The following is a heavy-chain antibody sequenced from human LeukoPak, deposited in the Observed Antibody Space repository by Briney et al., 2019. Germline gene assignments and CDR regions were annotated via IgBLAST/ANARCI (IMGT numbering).Heavy chain of an antibody. V-gene: IGHV3-33*01. CDR2: IWYDGSNK. Sequence: PERSLRLSCAASGFTFSSYGMHWVRQAPGKGLEWVAVIWYDGSNKYYADSVKGRFTISRDNSKNTLYLQMNSLRAEDTAVYYCARGQNRDSSGWNEIFDYWGQGTLVTVSS. J-gene: IGHJ4*02. CDR1: GFTFSSYG. D-gene: IGHD6-19*01. CDR3: ARGQNRDSSGWNEIFDY.